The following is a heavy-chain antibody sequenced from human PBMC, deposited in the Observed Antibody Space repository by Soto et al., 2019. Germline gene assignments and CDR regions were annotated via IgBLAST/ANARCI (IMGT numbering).Heavy chain of an antibody. CDR3: GRLEGLATISYYFDY. J-gene: IGHJ4*02. Sequence: SETLSLTCTVSNGSISNPIYYWGWMRQPPGKGLEWIGSVYYSGSTYYNPSLESRVTISVDKSKNQFSLKLMSLSAADTAVYYCGRLEGLATISYYFDYWGQGALVTVSS. CDR1: NGSISNPIYY. CDR2: VYYSGST. V-gene: IGHV4-39*01. D-gene: IGHD3-9*01.